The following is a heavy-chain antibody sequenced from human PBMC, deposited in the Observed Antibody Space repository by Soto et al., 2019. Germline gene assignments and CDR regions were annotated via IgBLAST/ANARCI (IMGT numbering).Heavy chain of an antibody. CDR1: GGSISSGGYY. Sequence: QVQLQESGPGLVKPSQTLSLTCTVSGGSISSGGYYWSWIRQHPGKGLEWIGYIYYSGSTYYNPSLESRVTISVDTAKNQFSLKLSSVTAADTAVYYCARGYYDSSVLRYYYYGMDVWGQGTTVTVSS. J-gene: IGHJ6*02. CDR2: IYYSGST. CDR3: ARGYYDSSVLRYYYYGMDV. V-gene: IGHV4-31*03. D-gene: IGHD3-22*01.